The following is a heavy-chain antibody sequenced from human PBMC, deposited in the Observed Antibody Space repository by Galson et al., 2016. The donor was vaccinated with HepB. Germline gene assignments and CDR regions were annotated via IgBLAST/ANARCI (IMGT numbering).Heavy chain of an antibody. J-gene: IGHJ4*02. V-gene: IGHV3-74*01. CDR3: VRGGGGADYFIDW. D-gene: IGHD2/OR15-2a*01. Sequence: SLRLSCAASGFTLSSYWMHWVRQVPGKGLFWLARVNSDERSLGYADAVKGRFIISRDNAKNTLFLKMNSLSPEDTALYYCVRGGGGADYFIDWWGQGTPVTVSS. CDR1: GFTLSSYW. CDR2: VNSDERSL.